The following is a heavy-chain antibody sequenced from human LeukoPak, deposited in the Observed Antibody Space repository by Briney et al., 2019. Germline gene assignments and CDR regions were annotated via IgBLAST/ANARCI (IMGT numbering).Heavy chain of an antibody. D-gene: IGHD3-9*01. CDR1: GYTFTSNY. CDR3: ARAGPSYDILTKLPTGMDV. CDR2: INPSGGST. Sequence: ASVKVSCKASGYTFTSNYIHWVRQAPGQGLEWMGIINPSGGSTSYAQKFQGRVTMTRDTSTSTVYMELSSLRSEDTAVYYCARAGPSYDILTKLPTGMDVWGQGTTVTVSS. J-gene: IGHJ6*02. V-gene: IGHV1-46*01.